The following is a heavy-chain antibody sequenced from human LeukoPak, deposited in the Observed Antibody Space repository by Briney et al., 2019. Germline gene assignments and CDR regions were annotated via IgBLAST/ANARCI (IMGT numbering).Heavy chain of an antibody. CDR3: ARDLPYCGGDCYSFDY. Sequence: SETLSLTCTVSGGSISSGYYWGWIRQPPGKGLEWIGSIYHSGSTFYNPSLKSRVTISVDTSKNQFSLNLNSVTAADTAVYYCARDLPYCGGDCYSFDYWGQGTLVTVSS. D-gene: IGHD2-21*02. CDR1: GGSISSGYY. J-gene: IGHJ4*02. V-gene: IGHV4-38-2*02. CDR2: IYHSGST.